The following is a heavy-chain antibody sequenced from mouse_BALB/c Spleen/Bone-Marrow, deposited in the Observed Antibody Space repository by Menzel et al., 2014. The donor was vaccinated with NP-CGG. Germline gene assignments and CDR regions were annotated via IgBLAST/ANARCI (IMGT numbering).Heavy chain of an antibody. D-gene: IGHD2-4*01. CDR3: ATYDYDGRFDY. V-gene: IGHV2-9*02. Sequence: VNLVESGPGLVAPSQNLSITCTVSGFSLTNYGVHWIRQPPGKGLEWLGIIWAGGSTNYNSALMSRLSISKDNSKSQVFFKMNSLQTEDTAIYYCATYDYDGRFDYWGQGTTLTVSS. J-gene: IGHJ2*01. CDR2: IWAGGST. CDR1: GFSLTNYG.